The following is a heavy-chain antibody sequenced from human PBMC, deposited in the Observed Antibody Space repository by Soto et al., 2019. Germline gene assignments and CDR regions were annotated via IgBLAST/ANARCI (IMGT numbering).Heavy chain of an antibody. D-gene: IGHD2-2*01. CDR3: ARVRAGCSRTSCYLED. Sequence: QVQLQVSGPGLVKPSGTLSLTCTVSGDSNSSNNWWNWVRQTPGKGLDWIGEIHPRGDFNYHPSLESRVTLSVDKSKNQVSLRLTSLTAADTAVYFCARVRAGCSRTSCYLEDWGRGTLVTISS. CDR2: IHPRGDF. V-gene: IGHV4-4*02. CDR1: GDSNSSNNW. J-gene: IGHJ4*02.